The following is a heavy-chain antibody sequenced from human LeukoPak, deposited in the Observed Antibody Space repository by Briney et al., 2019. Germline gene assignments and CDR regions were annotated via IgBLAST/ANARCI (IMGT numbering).Heavy chain of an antibody. Sequence: APVKVSCKASGYTFTSYDINWVRQATGQGLEWMGWMNPNSGNTGYAQKFQGRVAMTRNTSISTAYMELSSLRSEDTAVYYCARVVTAHKGFDAFDIWGQGTMVTVSS. CDR2: MNPNSGNT. CDR3: ARVVTAHKGFDAFDI. D-gene: IGHD2-21*02. CDR1: GYTFTSYD. V-gene: IGHV1-8*01. J-gene: IGHJ3*02.